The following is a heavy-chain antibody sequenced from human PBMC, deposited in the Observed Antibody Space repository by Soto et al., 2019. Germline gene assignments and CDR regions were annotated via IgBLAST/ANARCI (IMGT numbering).Heavy chain of an antibody. D-gene: IGHD2-2*01. J-gene: IGHJ6*02. CDR2: IFPISGTA. CDR1: GGTFSSYA. Sequence: QVQLVQSGAEVKKPGSSVKVSCKASGGTFSSYAISWVRQAPGQGLEWMGGIFPISGTANYAQKFQGRVTITADESTNMELSSLRSEDTAVYYCARSQGSSTSLEIYYYYYYGMDVWGQGTTVTVSS. CDR3: ARSQGSSTSLEIYYYYYYGMDV. V-gene: IGHV1-69*01.